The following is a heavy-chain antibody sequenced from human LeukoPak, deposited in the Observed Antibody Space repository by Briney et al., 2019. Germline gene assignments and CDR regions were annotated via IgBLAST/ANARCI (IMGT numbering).Heavy chain of an antibody. CDR3: ARDAPEQQLVRYNWFDP. CDR1: GFTFSSYA. J-gene: IGHJ5*02. D-gene: IGHD6-13*01. V-gene: IGHV3-30-3*01. CDR2: ISYDGSNK. Sequence: GGSLRLSCAASGFTFSSYAMHWVRQAPGKGLEWVAVISYDGSNKYYADSVKGRFTISRDNSKNTLYLQMNSLRAEDTAVYYCARDAPEQQLVRYNWFDPWGQGTLVTVSS.